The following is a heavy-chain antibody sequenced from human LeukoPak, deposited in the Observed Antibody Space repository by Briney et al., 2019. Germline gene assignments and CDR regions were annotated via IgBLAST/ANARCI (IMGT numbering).Heavy chain of an antibody. D-gene: IGHD2-2*01. CDR3: ARQAGYCSSTSCYLNLAAYYYGMDV. V-gene: IGHV4-39*01. CDR2: IYYSGST. CDR1: GGSISSSSYY. J-gene: IGHJ6*02. Sequence: PSETLSLTCTVSGGSISSSSYYWGWIRQPPGTGLEWIGSIYYSGSTYYNPSLKSRVTISVDTSKNQFSLKLSSVTAADTAVYYCARQAGYCSSTSCYLNLAAYYYGMDVWGQGTTVTVSS.